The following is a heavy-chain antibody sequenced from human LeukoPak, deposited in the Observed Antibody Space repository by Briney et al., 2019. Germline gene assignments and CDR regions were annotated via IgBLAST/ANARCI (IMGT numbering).Heavy chain of an antibody. J-gene: IGHJ5*02. CDR3: ARDFATMVRGVIWFDP. V-gene: IGHV3-21*01. CDR2: ISSSSSYI. CDR1: GFTFSSYS. D-gene: IGHD3-10*01. Sequence: PGGSLRLSCAASGFTFSSYSMNWVRQAPGKGLEWVSPISSSSSYIYYADSVKGRFTISRDNAKNSLYLQMNSLRAEDTAVYYCARDFATMVRGVIWFDPWGQGTLVTVSS.